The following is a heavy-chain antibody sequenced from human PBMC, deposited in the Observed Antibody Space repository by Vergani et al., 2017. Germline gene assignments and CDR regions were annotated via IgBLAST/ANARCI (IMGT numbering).Heavy chain of an antibody. J-gene: IGHJ3*02. CDR2: IDVKGNS. V-gene: IGHV4-61*02. CDR3: VRVLNTSYILGAFDI. CDR1: GGSLDIHSQT. Sequence: QAQLQESGPRLVKPSQTLSLTCSFSGGSLDIHSQTWVWLRQPAGEGLEWIGLIDVKGNSNFSPSLESRVTMSADASRGRFSLNLRSVTTADTAVYYCVRVLNTSYILGAFDIWGQGIKVTVSS. D-gene: IGHD2-21*01.